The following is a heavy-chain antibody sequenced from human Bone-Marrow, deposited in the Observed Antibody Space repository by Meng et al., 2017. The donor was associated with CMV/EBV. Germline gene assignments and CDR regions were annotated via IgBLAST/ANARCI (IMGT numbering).Heavy chain of an antibody. V-gene: IGHV3-21*01. D-gene: IGHD1-14*01. CDR2: ISSSSSYI. Sequence: GESLKISCAASGFTFSSYSMNWVRQAPGKGLEWVSSISSSSSYIYYADSVKGRFTISRDNAKNSLYLQMNSLRAEDTAVYYCARDLRHQPHYYYGMDVWGQGTTVTVSS. J-gene: IGHJ6*02. CDR3: ARDLRHQPHYYYGMDV. CDR1: GFTFSSYS.